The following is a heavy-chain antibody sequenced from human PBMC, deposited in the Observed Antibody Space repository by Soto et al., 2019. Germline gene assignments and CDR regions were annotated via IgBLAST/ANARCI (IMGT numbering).Heavy chain of an antibody. CDR1: GFTFNSHW. J-gene: IGHJ4*02. CDR3: ARDADRFDY. CDR2: LKQDGNEK. Sequence: GSLRLPCAASGFTFNSHWMNWVPPAPGKGPEWVANLKQDGNEKYYVDSVKGRFTISRDNAKNSLYLQMNSLRAEDTAVYYCARDADRFDYWGQGTLVTVSS. V-gene: IGHV3-7*01.